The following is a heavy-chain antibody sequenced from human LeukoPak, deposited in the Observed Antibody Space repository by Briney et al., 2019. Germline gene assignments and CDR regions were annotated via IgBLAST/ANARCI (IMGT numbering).Heavy chain of an antibody. CDR2: MNPNSGNM. D-gene: IGHD3-10*01. V-gene: IGHV1-8*01. Sequence: ASVKVSCKASGYTFTSYDINWVRQATGQGLEWMGWMNPNSGNMGYAQKFQGRATMTRNTSISTAYMELSSLRSEDTAVYYCVRFGDSAFDPWGQGTLVTVSS. CDR3: VRFGDSAFDP. J-gene: IGHJ5*02. CDR1: GYTFTSYD.